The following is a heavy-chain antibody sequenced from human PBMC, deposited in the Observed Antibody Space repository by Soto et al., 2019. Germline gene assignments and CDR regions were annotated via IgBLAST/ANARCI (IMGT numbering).Heavy chain of an antibody. V-gene: IGHV4-30-4*01. CDR1: GGSISSGDYY. CDR3: ARRPDRERFLEWYNWFDP. Sequence: PSETLSLTCTVSGGSISSGDYYWSWIRQPPGKGLEWIGYIYYSGSTYYNPSLKSRVTISVDTSKNQFSLKLSSVTAADTAVYYCARRPDRERFLEWYNWFDPWGQGTLVTVSS. J-gene: IGHJ5*02. CDR2: IYYSGST. D-gene: IGHD3-3*01.